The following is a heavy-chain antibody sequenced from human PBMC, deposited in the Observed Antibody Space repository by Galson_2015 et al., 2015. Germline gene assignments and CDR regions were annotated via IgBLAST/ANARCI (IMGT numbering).Heavy chain of an antibody. CDR3: ARGGRYCSSTSCARFGP. J-gene: IGHJ5*02. V-gene: IGHV3-21*01. CDR2: ISSSSSYI. CDR1: GFTFSSYS. Sequence: SLRLSCAASGFTFSSYSMNWVRQAPGKGLEWVSSISSSSSYIYYADSVKGRFTISRDNAKNSLYLQMNSLRAEDTAVYYCARGGRYCSSTSCARFGPWGQGTLVTVSS. D-gene: IGHD2-2*01.